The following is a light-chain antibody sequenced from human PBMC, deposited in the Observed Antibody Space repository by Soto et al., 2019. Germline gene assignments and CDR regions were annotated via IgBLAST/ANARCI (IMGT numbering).Light chain of an antibody. CDR2: GAS. V-gene: IGKV3-20*01. J-gene: IGKJ5*01. CDR3: QRDGTSPTIT. CDR1: QSISSSS. Sequence: EIVLTQSPGTLSLSPGERATLSCRGSQSISSSSLVWYQQKTGQAPRLLIYGASIRATGIPDSFSGSGSGTDLTLTISRLEPEDFAVYYCQRDGTSPTITFGQGTRLEIK.